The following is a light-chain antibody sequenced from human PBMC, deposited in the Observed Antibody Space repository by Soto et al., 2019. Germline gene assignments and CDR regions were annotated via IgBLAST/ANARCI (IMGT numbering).Light chain of an antibody. CDR3: QVWDSSSDHYV. CDR2: DDS. V-gene: IGLV3-21*02. CDR1: NIGSKS. J-gene: IGLJ1*01. Sequence: SYELTQPPSVSVAPGQTARITCGGTNIGSKSVHWYQQRPGQAPVLVVYDDSDRPSGSPERFSGSNSGNTATLTISRVEAGDEADYYCQVWDSSSDHYVFGTGTKLTVL.